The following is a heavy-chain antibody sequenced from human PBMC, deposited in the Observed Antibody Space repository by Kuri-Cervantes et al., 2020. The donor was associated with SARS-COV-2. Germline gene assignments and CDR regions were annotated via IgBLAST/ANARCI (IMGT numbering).Heavy chain of an antibody. D-gene: IGHD1-26*01. V-gene: IGHV4-34*01. J-gene: IGHJ6*02. Sequence: SETLSLTCAVSGGSFSGYSWSWVRQPPGKGLEWIGEVNHSRGTNYSPSLKSRVTISLDTSQNQFSLRLSSVTAADTAVYFCARGWGRYLRLDYYYNGMDVWGQGTTVTVSS. CDR1: GGSFSGYS. CDR2: VNHSRGT. CDR3: ARGWGRYLRLDYYYNGMDV.